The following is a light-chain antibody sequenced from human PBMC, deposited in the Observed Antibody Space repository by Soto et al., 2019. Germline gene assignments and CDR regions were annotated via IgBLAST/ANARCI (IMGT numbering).Light chain of an antibody. V-gene: IGKV1-39*01. CDR2: DAS. J-gene: IGKJ2*01. CDR1: QTISTY. CDR3: QQSDSTPYT. Sequence: DIQMTHSPSSLSASVGDRVTITCRASQTISTYLNWYQQKPGKAPRLLIYDASSLLSGVPPRFSGSGSGTDFTLTIASLQPEDFSTYYCQQSDSTPYTFGQGT.